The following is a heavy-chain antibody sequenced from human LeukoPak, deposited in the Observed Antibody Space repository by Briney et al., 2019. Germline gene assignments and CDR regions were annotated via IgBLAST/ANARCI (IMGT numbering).Heavy chain of an antibody. Sequence: GGSLRLSCAASGFSFSSYAMSWVRQAPGMGLEWVSFISNSGGATYYADSVKGRFTISRDNSKNTLYLQMNSLRAEDTAIYYCAKGSTSGRNNYFDYWGQGTLVTVSS. D-gene: IGHD2/OR15-2a*01. CDR1: GFSFSSYA. CDR3: AKGSTSGRNNYFDY. J-gene: IGHJ4*02. V-gene: IGHV3-23*01. CDR2: ISNSGGAT.